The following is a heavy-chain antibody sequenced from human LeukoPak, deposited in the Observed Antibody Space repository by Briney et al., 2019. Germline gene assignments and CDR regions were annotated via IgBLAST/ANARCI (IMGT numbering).Heavy chain of an antibody. CDR1: GGSISSYY. D-gene: IGHD3-16*02. V-gene: IGHV4-59*08. J-gene: IGHJ4*02. CDR2: IYYSGST. CDR3: ARFMITFGGVID. Sequence: SETLSLTCTVSGGSISSYYWSWIRQPPGKGLEWIGYIYYSGSTNYNPSLKSRVTISVDTTKNQFSLKLSSVIAADTAVYYCARFMITFGGVIDWGQGTLVTVSS.